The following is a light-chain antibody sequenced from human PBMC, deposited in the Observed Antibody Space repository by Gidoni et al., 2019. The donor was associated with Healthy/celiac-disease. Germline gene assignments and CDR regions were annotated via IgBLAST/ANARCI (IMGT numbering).Light chain of an antibody. J-gene: IGLJ2*01. CDR2: EDN. CDR1: SGSIASNY. CDR3: QSYDSSTVV. Sequence: NFMLTQPHSVSESPWKTVTISCTRSSGSIASNYVQWYQQRPGSVPTTVIYEDNQRPSGVPDRFSGSIDSSSNSASLTISGLKTEDEADYYCQSYDSSTVVFGGGTKLTVL. V-gene: IGLV6-57*03.